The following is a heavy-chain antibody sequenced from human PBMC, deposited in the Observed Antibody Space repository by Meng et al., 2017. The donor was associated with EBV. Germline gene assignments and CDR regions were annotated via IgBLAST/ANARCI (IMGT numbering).Heavy chain of an antibody. CDR1: GFSLSTRGVG. Sequence: QLTLKGSGPTLVKPTQTLTPTCTFSGFSLSTRGVGVGWSRQPPGKALEWLALIYWDDDKRYSPSLKSRLTITKDTSKNQVVLTMTNMDPVDAATYYCAHIIAARPFDYWGQGTLVTVSS. D-gene: IGHD6-6*01. CDR3: AHIIAARPFDY. V-gene: IGHV2-5*02. J-gene: IGHJ4*02. CDR2: IYWDDDK.